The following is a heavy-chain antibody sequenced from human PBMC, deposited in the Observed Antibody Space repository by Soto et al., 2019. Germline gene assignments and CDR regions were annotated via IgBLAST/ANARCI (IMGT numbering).Heavy chain of an antibody. CDR1: GYTFTSYD. J-gene: IGHJ5*02. V-gene: IGHV1-8*01. CDR2: MNPNSGNT. Sequence: QVQLVQSGAEVKKPGASVKVSCKASGYTFTSYDINWVRQATGQGLEWMGWMNPNSGNTGYAQKFQGRVTMNRNTSRSTAYMELSRLRSEDTAVYYGAGGHSGNDGWGGGGNNWFDPWGQGTLVTVSS. CDR3: AGGHSGNDGWGGGGNNWFDP. D-gene: IGHD1-1*01.